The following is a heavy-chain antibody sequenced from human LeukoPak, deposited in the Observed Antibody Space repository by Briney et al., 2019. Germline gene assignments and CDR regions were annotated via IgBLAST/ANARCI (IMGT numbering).Heavy chain of an antibody. CDR1: GGSISSYY. Sequence: PSETLSLTCTVSGGSISSYYWSWIRQPPGKGLEWIGYIYYSGSTYYNPSLKSRVTISVDTSKNQFSLKLSSVTAADTAVYYCARWDYGDYRFDYWGQGTLVTVSS. J-gene: IGHJ4*02. D-gene: IGHD4-17*01. CDR2: IYYSGST. CDR3: ARWDYGDYRFDY. V-gene: IGHV4-59*06.